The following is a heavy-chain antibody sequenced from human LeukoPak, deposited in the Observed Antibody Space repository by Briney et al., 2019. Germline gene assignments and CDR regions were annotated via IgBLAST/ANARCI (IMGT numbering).Heavy chain of an antibody. Sequence: SETLSLTCTVSGGSISSSSYDWGWIRQPPGKGVEWIVSIYYSGSTYYNPSLKSRFTISVYTEKNQFSLNLSSVTAADTAVYYCARQPITYYYDSSGYYRGRYFDYWGQGTLVTVSS. J-gene: IGHJ4*02. CDR1: GGSISSSSYD. V-gene: IGHV4-39*01. D-gene: IGHD3-22*01. CDR3: ARQPITYYYDSSGYYRGRYFDY. CDR2: IYYSGST.